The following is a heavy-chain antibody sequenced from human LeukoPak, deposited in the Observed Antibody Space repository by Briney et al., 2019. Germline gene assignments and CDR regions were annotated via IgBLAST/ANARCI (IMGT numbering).Heavy chain of an antibody. D-gene: IGHD3-9*01. CDR1: GFIFSNYA. J-gene: IGHJ4*02. V-gene: IGHV3-23*01. Sequence: AGRSLRLSCAASGFIFSNYAMSWVRQAPGKGLEWVSAIVGRGSSTYYADSVKGRFTISRDNSKNTLYLQLNRLRAEDTAVYYCAKWGDYDILTGYYDSDYWGQGTLVTVSS. CDR2: IVGRGSST. CDR3: AKWGDYDILTGYYDSDY.